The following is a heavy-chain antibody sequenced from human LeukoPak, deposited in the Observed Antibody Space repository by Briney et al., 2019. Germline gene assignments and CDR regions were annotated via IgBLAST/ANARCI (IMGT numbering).Heavy chain of an antibody. D-gene: IGHD5-18*01. CDR3: AAGVGYTYGLSLGATALISDI. V-gene: IGHV1-58*02. J-gene: IGHJ3*02. CDR1: GSTFSGCA. Sequence: ASVKVSCKASGSTFSGCAMQWLRQARGQRLEWIGWIVVGTGKKDYAQRFQERVTITTDMTTSTAYMELSSLRSEDTAVYYCAAGVGYTYGLSLGATALISDIWGQGTKVTVSA. CDR2: IVVGTGKK.